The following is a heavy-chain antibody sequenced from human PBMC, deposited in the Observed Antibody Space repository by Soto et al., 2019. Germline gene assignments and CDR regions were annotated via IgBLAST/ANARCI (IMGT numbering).Heavy chain of an antibody. D-gene: IGHD3-22*01. CDR3: ARDTIGTYYYDSSGYPTHNYFDY. V-gene: IGHV1-69*13. CDR2: IIPIFGTA. CDR1: GCTFSSYA. Sequence: GASVKVSCKASGCTFSSYAISWVRQAPGQGLEWMGGIIPIFGTANYAQKFQGRVTITADESTSTAYMELSSLRSEDTAVYYCARDTIGTYYYDSSGYPTHNYFDYWGQGTLVTVSS. J-gene: IGHJ4*02.